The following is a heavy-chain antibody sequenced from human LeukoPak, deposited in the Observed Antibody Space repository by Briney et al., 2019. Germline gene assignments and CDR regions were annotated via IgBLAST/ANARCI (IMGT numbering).Heavy chain of an antibody. CDR1: GFTFDDYA. V-gene: IGHV3-9*01. CDR3: AKGGFRAIIRYYFDY. D-gene: IGHD3-10*01. Sequence: PGGSLRLSCAASGFTFDDYAMHWVRQAPGKGLEWVSGISWNSGSIGYADSVKGRFTISRDNAKNSLYLQMNSLRAEDTALYYCAKGGFRAIIRYYFDYWGQGTLVTVSS. J-gene: IGHJ4*02. CDR2: ISWNSGSI.